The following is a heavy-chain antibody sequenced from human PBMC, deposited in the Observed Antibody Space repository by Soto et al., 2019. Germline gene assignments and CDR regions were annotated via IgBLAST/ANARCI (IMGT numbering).Heavy chain of an antibody. D-gene: IGHD1-26*01. CDR1: GFTFSSYA. J-gene: IGHJ3*02. Sequence: EVQLLESGGGLVQPGGSLRLSCAASGFTFSSYAMSWVRQAPGKGLEWVSAISGSGGSTYYADSVKGRFTISRDNSKNTLYLQMNSLRAEDTAVYYCANHVYYSGSYWDAFDIWGQGTMVTVSS. CDR3: ANHVYYSGSYWDAFDI. V-gene: IGHV3-23*01. CDR2: ISGSGGST.